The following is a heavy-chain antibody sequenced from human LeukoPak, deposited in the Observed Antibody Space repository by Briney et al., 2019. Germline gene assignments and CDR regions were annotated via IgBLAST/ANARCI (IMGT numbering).Heavy chain of an antibody. D-gene: IGHD6-13*01. J-gene: IGHJ4*02. CDR1: QFTFNNNA. CDR2: LSGDSSSI. V-gene: IGHV3-23*01. Sequence: PGGSLRLSCAASQFTFNNNAMSWVRQAPGKGLEWVSGLSGDSSSIYYAASVKGRFTISRDNSRNTLYLEMNSLRAEDTAVYYCVAAVFANGFWGQGTLVSVSS. CDR3: VAAVFANGF.